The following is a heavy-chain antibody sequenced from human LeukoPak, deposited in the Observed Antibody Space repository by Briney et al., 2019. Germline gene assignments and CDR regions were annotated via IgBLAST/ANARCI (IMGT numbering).Heavy chain of an antibody. J-gene: IGHJ3*02. D-gene: IGHD3-22*01. CDR1: GYTFTSYG. CDR3: ARGRDYYDSPRTKGAFDI. V-gene: IGHV1-18*01. Sequence: ASVKVSCKASGYTFTSYGISWVRQAPGQGLEWMGWISAYNGNTNYAQKFQGRVTITADESTSTAYMELSSLRSEDTAVYYCARGRDYYDSPRTKGAFDIWGQGTMVTVSS. CDR2: ISAYNGNT.